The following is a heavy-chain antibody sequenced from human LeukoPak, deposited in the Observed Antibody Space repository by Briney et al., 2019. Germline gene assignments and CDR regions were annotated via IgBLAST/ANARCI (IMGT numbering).Heavy chain of an antibody. CDR3: AREGRTLAVWRAITMVRGVEFDY. V-gene: IGHV1-46*01. CDR1: GYTFTSYY. D-gene: IGHD3-10*01. CDR2: INPSGGST. J-gene: IGHJ4*02. Sequence: ASVKVSCKASGYTFTSYYMHWVRQAPGQGLEWMGIINPSGGSTSYAQKFQGRVTMTRDTSTSTVYMELSSLRSEDTAVYYCAREGRTLAVWRAITMVRGVEFDYWGQGTLVTVSS.